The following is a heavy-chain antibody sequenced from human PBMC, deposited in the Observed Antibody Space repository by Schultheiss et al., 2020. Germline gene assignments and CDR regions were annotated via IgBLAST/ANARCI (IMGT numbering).Heavy chain of an antibody. V-gene: IGHV4-39*01. CDR3: ARSMVRGLNWFDP. D-gene: IGHD3-10*01. J-gene: IGHJ5*02. Sequence: SETLSLTCTVSGGSISSSSYYWGWIRQPPGKGLEWIGSIYYSGSTYYNPSLKSRVTISVDTSKNQFSLKLSSVTAADTAVYYCARSMVRGLNWFDPWGQGTLVTVSS. CDR1: GGSISSSSYY. CDR2: IYYSGST.